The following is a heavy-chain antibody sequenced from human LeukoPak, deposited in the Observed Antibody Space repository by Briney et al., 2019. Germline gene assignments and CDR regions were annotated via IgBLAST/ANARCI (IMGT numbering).Heavy chain of an antibody. CDR3: ARTHVVVVAATPNWFDP. CDR1: GYSFTSYY. Sequence: GASVKVSCKSSGYSFTSYYMHWVRQAPGQGLEWLGLINPSGSRALYAQKFQARVTLTRDKFTATDYMEMSSLTSEDTAVYYCARTHVVVVAATPNWFDPWGQGTLVTVSS. V-gene: IGHV1-46*01. J-gene: IGHJ5*02. CDR2: INPSGSRA. D-gene: IGHD2-15*01.